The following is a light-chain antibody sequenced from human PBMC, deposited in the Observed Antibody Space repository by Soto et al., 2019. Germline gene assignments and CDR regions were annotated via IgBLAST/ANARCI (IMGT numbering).Light chain of an antibody. Sequence: DIQMTQSPSSLSASVGDRVTITCRASQSISSYLNWYQQKPGKAPKLLIYAASSLQSCVPSRFSGSRSGTDFTLTISSLKPEDFATYYCQQRYSTPITFGQGTRLEIK. V-gene: IGKV1-39*01. CDR3: QQRYSTPIT. CDR2: AAS. J-gene: IGKJ5*01. CDR1: QSISSY.